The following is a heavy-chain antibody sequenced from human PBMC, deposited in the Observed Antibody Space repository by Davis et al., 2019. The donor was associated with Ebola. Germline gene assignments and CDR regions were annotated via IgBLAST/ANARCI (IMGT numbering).Heavy chain of an antibody. D-gene: IGHD6-19*01. V-gene: IGHV3-23*01. CDR2: ISGSGGTT. Sequence: GGSLRLSCADSVLTFSSYAMTWVRQAPGKGLEWVSAISGSGGTTYYAGSVKGRFTVSRDNSKNTVHLQMNSLRAEDTAGYYCAKDFWQWPSTPGDWGQGTMVTVSS. CDR3: AKDFWQWPSTPGD. CDR1: VLTFSSYA. J-gene: IGHJ3*01.